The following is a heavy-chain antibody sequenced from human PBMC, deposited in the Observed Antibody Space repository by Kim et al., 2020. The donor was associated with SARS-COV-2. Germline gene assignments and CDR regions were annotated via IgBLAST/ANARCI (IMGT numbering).Heavy chain of an antibody. Sequence: SETLSLTCAVYGGSFSDSQWSWVRQSPGKGLEWIGQINHSGSTKYNPSLKSRVTISVDASRKQFSLKLTAVTAADTAVYYCARGVPGYWGQGSLVTVSS. CDR2: INHSGST. CDR1: GGSFSDSQ. V-gene: IGHV4-34*01. J-gene: IGHJ4*02. CDR3: ARGVPGY.